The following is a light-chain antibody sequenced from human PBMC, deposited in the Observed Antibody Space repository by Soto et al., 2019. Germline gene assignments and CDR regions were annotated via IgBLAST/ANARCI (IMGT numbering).Light chain of an antibody. CDR2: KAS. J-gene: IGKJ1*01. CDR1: QSISTW. CDR3: QQYNIYPLA. V-gene: IGKV1-5*03. Sequence: IQMTQSPSTVSASVGDRVTITCRASQSISTWLAWYQQKPGKAPKFLMYKASSLESGVPSRFSGSGSGTEFTLTISSLQPDDFATYYCQQYNIYPLAFGQGTKVDIK.